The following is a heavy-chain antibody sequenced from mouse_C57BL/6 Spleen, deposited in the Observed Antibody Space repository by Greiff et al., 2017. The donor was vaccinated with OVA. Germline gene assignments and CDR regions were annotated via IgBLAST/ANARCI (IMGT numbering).Heavy chain of an antibody. J-gene: IGHJ4*01. Sequence: QVQLQQPGAELVKPGASVKLSCKASGYTFTSYWMHWVKQRPGQGLEWIGMIHPNSGSTNYNEKFKSKATLTVDKSSSTAYMQLSSLTSEDSAVYYCARYDYDRGYYYAMDYWGQGTSVTVSS. V-gene: IGHV1-64*01. D-gene: IGHD2-4*01. CDR3: ARYDYDRGYYYAMDY. CDR1: GYTFTSYW. CDR2: IHPNSGST.